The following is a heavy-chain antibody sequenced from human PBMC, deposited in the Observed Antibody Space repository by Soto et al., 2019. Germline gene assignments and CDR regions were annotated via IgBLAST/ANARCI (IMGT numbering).Heavy chain of an antibody. CDR2: IYYSGST. J-gene: IGHJ4*02. CDR1: GGSISSGDYY. D-gene: IGHD6-13*01. Sequence: SETLSLTCTVSGGSISSGDYYWSWIRQPPGKGLEGIGYIYYSGSTYYNPSLKSRVTISVDTSKNQFSLKLSSVTAADTAVYYCARGGAYSSSWCDYWGQGTLVTVSS. CDR3: ARGGAYSSSWCDY. V-gene: IGHV4-30-4*02.